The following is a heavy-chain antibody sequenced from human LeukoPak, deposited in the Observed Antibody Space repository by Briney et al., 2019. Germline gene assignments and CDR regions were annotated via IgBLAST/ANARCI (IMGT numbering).Heavy chain of an antibody. CDR2: ISSSSDSI. V-gene: IGHV3-48*02. Sequence: GRSLRLSRAASGFIFSSYGMNWVGQAPGKRMEWVSYISSSSDSIYYADSVKGRFTISRDNAENSLYLQMNSLRDEDTAVYYCARAMRSGYDYWGQGTLVTVSS. D-gene: IGHD5-12*01. CDR1: GFIFSSYG. J-gene: IGHJ4*02. CDR3: ARAMRSGYDY.